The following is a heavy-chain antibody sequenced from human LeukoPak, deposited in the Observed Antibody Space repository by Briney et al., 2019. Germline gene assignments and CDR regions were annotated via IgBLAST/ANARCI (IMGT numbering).Heavy chain of an antibody. D-gene: IGHD1-26*01. CDR1: GGSMSSGDYY. J-gene: IGHJ6*02. CDR3: ATSTRVGPYYYYGMDV. CDR2: IYYSGST. V-gene: IGHV4-30-4*01. Sequence: PSETLSLTCTVSGGSMSSGDYYWSWIRQPPGKGLEWIGYIYYSGSTYYNPSLKSRVTISVDTSKNQFSLKLSSVTAADTAVYYCATSTRVGPYYYYGMDVWGQGPTVTVSS.